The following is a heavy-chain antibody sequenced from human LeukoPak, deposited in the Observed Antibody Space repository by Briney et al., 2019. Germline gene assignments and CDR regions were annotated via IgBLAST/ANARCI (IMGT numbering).Heavy chain of an antibody. Sequence: SQTLSLTCAISGDSVSSKSAAWNWIRQSPSRGLEWLGRTYYRSKWSSGYAESVKSRLTISPDTSKNQFSLKLSSVTAADTAVYYCARRSYGLIGLRTVAVKNWFDPWGQGTLVTVSS. V-gene: IGHV6-1*01. J-gene: IGHJ5*02. CDR2: TYYRSKWSS. CDR1: GDSVSSKSAA. D-gene: IGHD5-18*01. CDR3: ARRSYGLIGLRTVAVKNWFDP.